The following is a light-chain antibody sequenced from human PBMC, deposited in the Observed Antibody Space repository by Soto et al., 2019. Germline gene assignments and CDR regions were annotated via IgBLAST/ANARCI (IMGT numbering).Light chain of an antibody. Sequence: QSPLTQPRSVSGSPGQSVTISCTATSSDVAYYNYVSWYQQHPGKAPKVMIYEGSRRPSGVSNRFSGSKSVNTASLTISILQAEEEDDYYCCAYAGSSTYVFGSGTKVTVL. CDR2: EGS. J-gene: IGLJ1*01. CDR1: SSDVAYYNY. V-gene: IGLV2-23*01. CDR3: CAYAGSSTYV.